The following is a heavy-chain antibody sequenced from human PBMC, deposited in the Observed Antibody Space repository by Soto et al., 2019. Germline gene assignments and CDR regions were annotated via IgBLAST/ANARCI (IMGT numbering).Heavy chain of an antibody. J-gene: IGHJ5*02. Sequence: QVQLQESGPGLLRPSDTLSLTCTVSGDSFSGYYWSWIRQPAGKGLEWIGRVYTNGATNYNPSLTSRVTVSVDTSRNQFSLKLRFVTAADTAVYYCAREAAETVGDGYWCDPWGQETQVTVSS. CDR2: VYTNGAT. CDR3: AREAAETVGDGYWCDP. V-gene: IGHV4-4*07. CDR1: GDSFSGYY. D-gene: IGHD6-13*01.